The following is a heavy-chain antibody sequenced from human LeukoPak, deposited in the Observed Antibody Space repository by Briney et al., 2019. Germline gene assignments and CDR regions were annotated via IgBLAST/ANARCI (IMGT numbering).Heavy chain of an antibody. J-gene: IGHJ4*02. Sequence: GGSLRLSCAASGFTFSSYSMNWVRQAPGKGLEWVSYISSSGSIMYYADSVKGRFTISRDNAKNSLFLQMNSLRDDDTAVYYCARDHAQYSSDYWGQGTLVTVSS. CDR1: GFTFSSYS. CDR2: ISSSGSIM. CDR3: ARDHAQYSSDY. D-gene: IGHD5-18*01. V-gene: IGHV3-48*02.